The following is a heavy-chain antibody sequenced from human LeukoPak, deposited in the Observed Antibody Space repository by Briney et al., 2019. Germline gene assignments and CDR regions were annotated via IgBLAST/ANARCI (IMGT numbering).Heavy chain of an antibody. Sequence: GGSLRLSCAASGFTFSSYWMSWVRQAPGKGLEWVANIKQDGSEKYYVDSVKGRFTISRDNAKNSLYLQMNSLRAEDTAVYYCAREMYRYDTDYYYVRWIDHWGQGSLVTVSS. CDR2: IKQDGSEK. J-gene: IGHJ4*02. V-gene: IGHV3-7*01. CDR3: AREMYRYDTDYYYVRWIDH. CDR1: GFTFSSYW. D-gene: IGHD3-22*01.